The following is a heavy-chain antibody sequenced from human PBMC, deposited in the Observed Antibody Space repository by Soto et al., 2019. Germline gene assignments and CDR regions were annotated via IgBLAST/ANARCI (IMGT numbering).Heavy chain of an antibody. V-gene: IGHV3-73*02. J-gene: IGHJ6*02. CDR1: GFTFRHAT. CDR3: TRHESGNYADYHGLDV. CDR2: ITVSSSNYAP. D-gene: IGHD1-7*01. Sequence: DVQLAESGGGLVQPGASLQLSCAGSGFTFRHATLHWVRQASGKGQQWVGRITVSSSNYAPSYASALKGRFTISRDDSGNTASLHMSVLSGEDTAIYYCTRHESGNYADYHGLDVWGQGTTVTVSS.